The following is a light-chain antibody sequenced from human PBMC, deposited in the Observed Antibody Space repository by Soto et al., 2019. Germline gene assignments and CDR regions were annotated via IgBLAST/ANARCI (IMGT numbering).Light chain of an antibody. CDR3: QQYNSYPYT. V-gene: IGKV1-5*01. CDR1: QSISSW. CDR2: DAS. Sequence: DIQMTQSPSTLSASVGDRVTITCRASQSISSWLAWYQQKPGKAPKLLIYDASSLEIGVPSRFSGSGSMTEFTRTISSLQPDDFATYYCQQYNSYPYTFGQGTKLEIK. J-gene: IGKJ2*01.